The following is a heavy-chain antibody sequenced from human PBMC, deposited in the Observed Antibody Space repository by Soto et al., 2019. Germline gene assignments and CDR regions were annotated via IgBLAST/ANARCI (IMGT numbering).Heavy chain of an antibody. V-gene: IGHV4-31*11. CDR3: ARFAPRHRWLVRGAYVDY. J-gene: IGHJ4*02. CDR1: GGSIDSAVSY. Sequence: NPSETRSLTCAVSGGSIDSAVSYWIWIRQIPGRVLEWIGHIYHGGTTDYNPSLKSRITMSVDTSKSQFSLELSSVTAADTAVYYCARFAPRHRWLVRGAYVDYWGQGTLVTVSS. D-gene: IGHD6-19*01. CDR2: IYHGGTT.